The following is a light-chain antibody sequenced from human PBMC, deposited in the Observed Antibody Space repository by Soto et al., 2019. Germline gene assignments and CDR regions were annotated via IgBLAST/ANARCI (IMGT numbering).Light chain of an antibody. CDR1: QSVSNK. V-gene: IGKV3-15*01. J-gene: IGKJ1*01. CDR3: QHYNTWPWA. CDR2: GAS. Sequence: EIVMTQSPATLSVSPGDRATLSCRASQSVSNKVAWYQLTSGQAPRLLIYGASTRAIGIPARFSGSGSGTDFTLTISSLQSEDFAVYFCQHYNTWPWAFGQGTTAEIK.